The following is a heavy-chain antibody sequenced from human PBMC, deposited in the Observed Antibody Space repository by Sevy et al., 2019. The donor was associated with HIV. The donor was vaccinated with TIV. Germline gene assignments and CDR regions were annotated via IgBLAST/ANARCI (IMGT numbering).Heavy chain of an antibody. D-gene: IGHD2-2*03. CDR1: GYSFTSYW. Sequence: GESLKISCKGSGYSFTSYWIGWVRQMPGKGLEWMGIIYPGDSATRYSPSFQGQVTISADKSISTAYLEWVSLKASDTAMYYCARLRGYCSSTSCYEVDWFDPWGQGTLVTVSS. J-gene: IGHJ5*02. V-gene: IGHV5-51*01. CDR3: ARLRGYCSSTSCYEVDWFDP. CDR2: IYPGDSAT.